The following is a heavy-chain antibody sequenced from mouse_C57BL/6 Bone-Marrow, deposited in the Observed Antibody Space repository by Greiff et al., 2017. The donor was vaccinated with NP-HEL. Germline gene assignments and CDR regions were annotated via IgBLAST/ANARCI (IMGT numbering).Heavy chain of an antibody. D-gene: IGHD2-4*01. CDR1: GFTFSSYG. Sequence: EVQVVESGGDLVKPGGSLKLSCAASGFTFSSYGMSWVRQTPDKRLEWVATISSGGSYTYYPDSVKGRFTISRDNAKNTLYLQMSSLKSDDTAMYYCASPYDYDVAWFAYWGQGTLVTVSA. J-gene: IGHJ3*01. V-gene: IGHV5-6*01. CDR3: ASPYDYDVAWFAY. CDR2: ISSGGSYT.